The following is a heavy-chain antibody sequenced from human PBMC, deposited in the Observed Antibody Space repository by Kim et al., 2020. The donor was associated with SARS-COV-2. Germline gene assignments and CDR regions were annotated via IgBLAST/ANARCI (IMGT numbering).Heavy chain of an antibody. V-gene: IGHV4-59*01. Sequence: SGSTESNPTLKSRVTISVDTSKTQFSLKLNSMTAADTGVYYCGRVFRGMDVWGQGTTVIVSS. J-gene: IGHJ6*02. CDR2: SGST. D-gene: IGHD3-10*02. CDR3: GRVFRGMDV.